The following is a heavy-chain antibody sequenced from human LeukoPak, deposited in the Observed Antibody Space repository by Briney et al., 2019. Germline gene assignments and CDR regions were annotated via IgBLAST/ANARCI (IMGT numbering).Heavy chain of an antibody. CDR1: GFTFSSYA. CDR3: AKGRSGIVVAGLNY. Sequence: PGGSLRLSCAASGFTFSSYAMSWVRQAPGKGLEWVSGISGSGDGTYYADSVKGRFTISRDNSMNTLYLQMNSLRAEDTAVYYCAKGRSGIVVAGLNYWGQGTLVTVPS. V-gene: IGHV3-23*01. D-gene: IGHD6-19*01. CDR2: ISGSGDGT. J-gene: IGHJ4*02.